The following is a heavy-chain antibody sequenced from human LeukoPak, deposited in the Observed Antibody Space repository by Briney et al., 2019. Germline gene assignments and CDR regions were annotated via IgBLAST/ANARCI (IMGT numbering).Heavy chain of an antibody. J-gene: IGHJ4*02. V-gene: IGHV3-23*01. D-gene: IGHD2-15*01. Sequence: GGSLRLSCAASGFTFSSYAMTWVHQAPGKGLESVSAISGSAGSTYYADSVKGRFTISRDNSKNTLYLQMNSLRAEDTAVYYCAKEQVSGVVPSFDYWGQGTLDTVSS. CDR3: AKEQVSGVVPSFDY. CDR2: ISGSAGST. CDR1: GFTFSSYA.